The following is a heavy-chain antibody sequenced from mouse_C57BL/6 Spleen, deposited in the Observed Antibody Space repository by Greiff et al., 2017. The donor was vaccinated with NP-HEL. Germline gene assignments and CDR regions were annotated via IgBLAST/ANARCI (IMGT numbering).Heavy chain of an antibody. CDR3: ARRSTVAYAMDY. V-gene: IGHV1-55*01. CDR2: IYPGSGST. J-gene: IGHJ4*01. Sequence: QVQLQQPGAELVKPGASVKMSCKASGYTFTSYWITWVKQRPGQGLEWIGDIYPGSGSTNYNEKFKSKATLTVDTSSSPAYMQLSSLTSEDSAVYYCARRSTVAYAMDYWGQGTSVTVSS. D-gene: IGHD1-1*01. CDR1: GYTFTSYW.